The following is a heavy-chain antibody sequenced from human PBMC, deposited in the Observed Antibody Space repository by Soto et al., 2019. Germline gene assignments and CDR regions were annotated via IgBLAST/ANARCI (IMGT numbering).Heavy chain of an antibody. D-gene: IGHD1-1*01. V-gene: IGHV3-11*06. CDR3: ARDLAWKRGKVGRYYYGMDV. Sequence: QVLLVESGGRLVKAGGSLRLSSAASGFIFSDYYMSWVRQTPGKGLEWISYISTRSTYTNYADSVKGRFTISRDNTKNSLYLQMDSLRVEDTAVYYCARDLAWKRGKVGRYYYGMDVWGQGTTVTVSS. J-gene: IGHJ6*02. CDR1: GFIFSDYY. CDR2: ISTRSTYT.